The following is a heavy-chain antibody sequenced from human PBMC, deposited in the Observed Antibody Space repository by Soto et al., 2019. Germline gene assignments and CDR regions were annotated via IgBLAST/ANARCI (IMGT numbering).Heavy chain of an antibody. CDR1: GYNFANYW. J-gene: IGHJ4*02. V-gene: IGHV5-51*01. D-gene: IGHD6-19*01. Sequence: PGESLKISCQGSGYNFANYWIVWVRQLPGKGLAFMGIIYPGDSDTRYGPSFEGHVSISADKSISTAYLQWSSLKASDTAIYYCERAKSNGWYQHFDVWGQGTQVPVAS. CDR3: ERAKSNGWYQHFDV. CDR2: IYPGDSDT.